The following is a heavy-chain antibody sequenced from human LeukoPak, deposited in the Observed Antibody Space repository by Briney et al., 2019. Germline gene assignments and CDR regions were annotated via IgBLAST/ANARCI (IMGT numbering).Heavy chain of an antibody. D-gene: IGHD3-16*02. V-gene: IGHV5-51*01. CDR3: ARQRGITFGGVIVLPRYFDL. CDR2: IYPGDSDT. CDR1: GYSFTSYW. J-gene: IGHJ2*01. Sequence: GESLKISCKGSGYSFTSYWIGWVRQMPGKGLEWMGIIYPGDSDTRYSPSFQGQVTISADKSISTAYLQWSSLKASDTAMYYCARQRGITFGGVIVLPRYFDLWGRGTLVTVSS.